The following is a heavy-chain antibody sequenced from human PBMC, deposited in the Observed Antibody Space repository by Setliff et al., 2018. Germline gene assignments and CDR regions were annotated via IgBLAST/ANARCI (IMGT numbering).Heavy chain of an antibody. CDR1: DGSLSTYY. CDR2: VYYSGTA. Sequence: SETLSLTCTVSDGSLSTYYWSWIRQPPGKGLEFIGYVYYSGTANYSPSLRSRLTLAVETSKNQFSLKLRSVTAADTAVYYCARGGTFRYFDFWGQGAPGTVS. D-gene: IGHD5-12*01. V-gene: IGHV4-59*01. J-gene: IGHJ4*02. CDR3: ARGGTFRYFDF.